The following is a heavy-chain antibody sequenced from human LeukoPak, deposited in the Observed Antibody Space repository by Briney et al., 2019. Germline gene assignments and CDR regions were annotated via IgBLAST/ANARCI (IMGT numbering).Heavy chain of an antibody. Sequence: GGSLRLSCAASGFTFSSYAMSWVRQAPGKGLEWVSAISGSGGSTYYAGSVKGRFTISRDNSKNTLYLQMNSLRAEDTAVYYCARHKAARYFDYWGQGTLVTVSS. D-gene: IGHD6-6*01. CDR3: ARHKAARYFDY. V-gene: IGHV3-23*01. CDR1: GFTFSSYA. CDR2: ISGSGGST. J-gene: IGHJ4*02.